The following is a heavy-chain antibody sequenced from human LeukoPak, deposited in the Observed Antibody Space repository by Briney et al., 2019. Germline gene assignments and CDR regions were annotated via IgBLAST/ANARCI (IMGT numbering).Heavy chain of an antibody. CDR2: INSDGSST. CDR3: AQRGSGTLVFDP. D-gene: IGHD3-10*01. V-gene: IGHV3-74*01. Sequence: GGSLRLSCAASGFTFSSYWMHWVHQAPGKGLVWVSRINSDGSSTSYADSVKGRFTISRDNAKNTLYLQMNSLRAEDTAVYYCAQRGSGTLVFDPWGQGTLVTVSS. CDR1: GFTFSSYW. J-gene: IGHJ5*02.